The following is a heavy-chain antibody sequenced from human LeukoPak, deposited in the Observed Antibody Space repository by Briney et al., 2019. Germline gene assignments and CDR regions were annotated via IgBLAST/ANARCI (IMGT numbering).Heavy chain of an antibody. CDR2: ISSSGSTI. CDR1: GFTFSDYY. V-gene: IGHV3-11*01. CDR3: VSNTNGSGSYYPHAFDI. Sequence: GGSLRLSCAASGFTFSDYYMSWIHQAPGKGLEWVSYISSSGSTIYYADSVKGRFTISRDNAKNSLYLQMNSLRAEDTAVYYCVSNTNGSGSYYPHAFDIRGQGTMVTVSS. J-gene: IGHJ3*02. D-gene: IGHD3-10*01.